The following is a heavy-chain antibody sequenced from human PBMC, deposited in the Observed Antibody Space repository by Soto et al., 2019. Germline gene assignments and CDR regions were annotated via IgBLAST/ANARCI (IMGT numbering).Heavy chain of an antibody. CDR2: IYWDDDK. Sequence: QITLNESGPTQVKPRQTLTLTCTFSGFSLTTSGVGVGWIFQSPGKPPQGLALIYWDDDKRYSPSLKIRLTTNKDTSKNQVVLTMADLDPADTATYYCAHRVLRTVFGLVTTTAIYFDFWGQGTPVAVSS. D-gene: IGHD3-3*01. CDR3: AHRVLRTVFGLVTTTAIYFDF. CDR1: GFSLTTSGVG. V-gene: IGHV2-5*02. J-gene: IGHJ4*02.